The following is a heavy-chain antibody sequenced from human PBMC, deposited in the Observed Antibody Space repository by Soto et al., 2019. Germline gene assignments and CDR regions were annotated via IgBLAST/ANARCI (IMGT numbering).Heavy chain of an antibody. V-gene: IGHV3-23*01. CDR2: IGGGGHDT. Sequence: QLLESGGSLVEPGVSLRLSCSASGFAFSAYAMSWVRQAPQKGLEWVSGIGGGGHDTRYGDSVKGRFSITRDNSRNTLYLEMNRLTAEDTAVYYCAKHPIFGVVTHYFAHWGRGVLVTVSS. CDR1: GFAFSAYA. J-gene: IGHJ4*02. D-gene: IGHD3-3*01. CDR3: AKHPIFGVVTHYFAH.